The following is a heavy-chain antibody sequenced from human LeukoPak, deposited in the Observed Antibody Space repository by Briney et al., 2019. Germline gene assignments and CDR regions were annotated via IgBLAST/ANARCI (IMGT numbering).Heavy chain of an antibody. CDR2: IYYSGST. J-gene: IGHJ4*02. CDR1: GGSISSYY. V-gene: IGHV4-59*01. Sequence: PSETLSLAXTVSGGSISSYYWSWIRQPPGKGLEWIGYIYYSGSTNYNPALKSRVTISVDTSKNQFSLKLSSVTAADTAVYYCARDNRRIFFDYWGQGTLVTVSS. CDR3: ARDNRRIFFDY. D-gene: IGHD2-15*01.